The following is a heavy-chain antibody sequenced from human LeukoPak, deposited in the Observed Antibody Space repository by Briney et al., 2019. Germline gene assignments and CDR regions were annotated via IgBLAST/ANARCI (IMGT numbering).Heavy chain of an antibody. CDR1: GGSISSSSYY. Sequence: SETLSLTCTVSGGSISSSSYYWGWIRQPPGKGLEWIGSIYYSGSTYYNPSLKSRVTISVDTSKDQFSLKLSSVTAADTAVYYCARGDVVVVAARCLVKPPPPFDYWGQGTLVTVSS. D-gene: IGHD2-15*01. CDR3: ARGDVVVVAARCLVKPPPPFDY. J-gene: IGHJ4*02. V-gene: IGHV4-39*01. CDR2: IYYSGST.